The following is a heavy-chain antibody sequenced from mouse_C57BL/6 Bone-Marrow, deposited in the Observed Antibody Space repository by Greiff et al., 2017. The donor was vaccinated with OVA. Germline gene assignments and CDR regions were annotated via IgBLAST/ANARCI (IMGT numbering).Heavy chain of an antibody. Sequence: VQLKESGAELVRPGASVKLSCTASGFNIKDYYMHWVKQRPEQGLEWIGRIDPEDGDTEYAPKFQGKATMTADTSSNKAYLQLSSLTSEDTAVYYCTDLGYYYFDYWGQGTTLTVSS. CDR2: IDPEDGDT. CDR1: GFNIKDYY. V-gene: IGHV14-1*01. CDR3: TDLGYYYFDY. J-gene: IGHJ2*01. D-gene: IGHD2-2*01.